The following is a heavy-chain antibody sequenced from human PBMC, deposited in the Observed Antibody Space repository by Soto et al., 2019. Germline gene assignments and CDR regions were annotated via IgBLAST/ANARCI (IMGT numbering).Heavy chain of an antibody. D-gene: IGHD6-19*01. Sequence: QDQLVQSGAEVKKPGASVTVSCKASGYSFTNYGVTWVRQAPGQGLAGMGWISAFNGNTHYAQNLQGIVTMTTDASTRTAYMELRSLRSDDTAVYYCARDRGVAPPVAGNTHYYYYMDVWGKGTTVTVSS. V-gene: IGHV1-18*01. J-gene: IGHJ6*03. CDR1: GYSFTNYG. CDR2: ISAFNGNT. CDR3: ARDRGVAPPVAGNTHYYYYMDV.